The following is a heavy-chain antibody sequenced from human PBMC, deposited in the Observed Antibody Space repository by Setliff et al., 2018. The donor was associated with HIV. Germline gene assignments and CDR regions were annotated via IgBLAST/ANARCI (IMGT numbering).Heavy chain of an antibody. CDR1: GGSISGHY. Sequence: SETLSLTCSVSGGSISGHYWSWIRQSPGKGLQWIGTIHYSGSNVYSPSFKSRVSMSIDTSNDQFSLKLRSVTAADRAVYYCARGPYSYGNNWFDPWGQGTLVTVSS. CDR3: ARGPYSYGNNWFDP. D-gene: IGHD5-18*01. CDR2: IHYSGSN. J-gene: IGHJ5*02. V-gene: IGHV4-59*11.